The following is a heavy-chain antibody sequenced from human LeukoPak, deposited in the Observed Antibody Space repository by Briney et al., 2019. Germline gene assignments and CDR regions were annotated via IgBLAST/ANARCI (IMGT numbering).Heavy chain of an antibody. D-gene: IGHD3-10*01. V-gene: IGHV1-2*02. J-gene: IGHJ4*02. CDR1: GYTFTGYY. CDR2: INPNSGDT. Sequence: ASVKVSRKASGYTFTGYYLHWVRQAPGQGLEWMGWINPNSGDTGNAEKFQGRVTMTRDTSISTAYMELSRLRSDDTAVYYCARDGPSMVPDYDYWGQGTLVTVSS. CDR3: ARDGPSMVPDYDY.